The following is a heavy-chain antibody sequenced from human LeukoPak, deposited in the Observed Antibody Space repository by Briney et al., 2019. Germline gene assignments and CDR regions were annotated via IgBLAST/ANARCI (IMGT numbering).Heavy chain of an antibody. J-gene: IGHJ4*02. CDR1: GFTFSSHS. CDR3: ARDASDSSSWGEDY. Sequence: GGSLRLSCAASGFTFSSHSMNWVRQAPGKGLEWVSLISSSSSYIYYADSVKGRFTISRDNAKNSLYLQMNSLRAEDTAVYYCARDASDSSSWGEDYWGQGTLVTVSS. V-gene: IGHV3-21*01. D-gene: IGHD6-13*01. CDR2: ISSSSSYI.